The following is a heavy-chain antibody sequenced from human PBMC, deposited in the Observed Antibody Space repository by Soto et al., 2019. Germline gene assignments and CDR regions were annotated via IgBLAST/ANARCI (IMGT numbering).Heavy chain of an antibody. Sequence: QIQMVKSGAEVKQPGASVKISCKTSGYTFSSYSINWVRQAPVQGLEWVTWISTTSGNTHYAERVQGRVTVTLDKSARSAFMEMWVLTSDYTAVYFCEIDNGYYDFWGQGTMVTFSS. CDR2: ISTTSGNT. V-gene: IGHV1-18*01. J-gene: IGHJ4*02. D-gene: IGHD2-8*01. CDR1: GYTFSSYS. CDR3: EIDNGYYDF.